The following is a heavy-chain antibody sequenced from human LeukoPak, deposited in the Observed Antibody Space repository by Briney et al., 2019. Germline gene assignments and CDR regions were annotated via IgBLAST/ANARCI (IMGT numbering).Heavy chain of an antibody. Sequence: PSETLSLTCTVSGASVSSASYWSWIRQPPGKGVEWIAHIYNGVNTNYNPSLKSRVTISVDTSKNQFSLRLNSVTAADTAVYYCARSRAFNSGAFDPWGQGSLVTVSS. J-gene: IGHJ5*02. CDR3: ARSRAFNSGAFDP. CDR1: GASVSSASY. D-gene: IGHD1-26*01. V-gene: IGHV4-61*01. CDR2: IYNGVNT.